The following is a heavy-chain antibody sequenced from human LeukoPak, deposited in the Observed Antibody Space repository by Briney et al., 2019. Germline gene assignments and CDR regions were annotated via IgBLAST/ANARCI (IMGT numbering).Heavy chain of an antibody. D-gene: IGHD6-19*01. CDR2: MNPNSGNT. CDR3: ARGDYLAVAGLYYYYGMDV. Sequence: ASVKVSCKASGYTFTSYDINWVRQATGQGLEWMGWMNPNSGNTGYAQKFQGRVTMTRNTSISTAYMELSSLRSEDTVVYYCARGDYLAVAGLYYYYGMDVWGQGTTVTVSS. J-gene: IGHJ6*02. V-gene: IGHV1-8*01. CDR1: GYTFTSYD.